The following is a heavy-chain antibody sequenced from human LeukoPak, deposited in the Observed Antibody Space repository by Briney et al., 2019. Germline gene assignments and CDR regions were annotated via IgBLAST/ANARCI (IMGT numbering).Heavy chain of an antibody. CDR1: GFTFSSYA. CDR2: ITDSGGST. CDR3: GDWFRSGWYDHY. D-gene: IGHD6-19*01. V-gene: IGHV3-23*01. Sequence: GGSLRLSCAVSGFTFSSYAMSWVRQAPGKGLEWVSSITDSGGSTYYADYVKGRFTISRDNSKNTLYLQMNSLRAEDTAIYYCGDWFRSGWYDHYWGQGTLVTVSS. J-gene: IGHJ4*02.